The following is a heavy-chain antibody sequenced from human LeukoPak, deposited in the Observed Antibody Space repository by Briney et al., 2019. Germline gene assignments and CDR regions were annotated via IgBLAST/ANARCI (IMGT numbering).Heavy chain of an antibody. V-gene: IGHV3-30*18. CDR1: GFTLSSYG. CDR2: ISSDGSNK. D-gene: IGHD5-18*01. CDR3: AKDTSMVIDY. Sequence: GGSLRLSCAASGFTLSSYGMHWVRQAPGKGLEWVAVISSDGSNKYYEDSVKGRFIISRDSSKNTLYLQMNSLRADDTAIYYCAKDTSMVIDYWGQGTLVTVSS. J-gene: IGHJ4*02.